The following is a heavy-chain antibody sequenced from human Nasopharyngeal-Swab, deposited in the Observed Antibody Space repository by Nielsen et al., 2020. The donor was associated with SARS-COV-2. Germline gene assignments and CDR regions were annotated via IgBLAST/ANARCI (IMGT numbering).Heavy chain of an antibody. Sequence: GGSLRLSCAASGFTFSSYAMSWVRQVPGKGLEWVSGISGSGDNRYYAASVKGRFTISRDNSKNTLYLQMNSLRAEDTAVYYCAKELYDLSGALDQWGQGTLVTVSS. V-gene: IGHV3-23*01. CDR1: GFTFSSYA. CDR2: ISGSGDNR. CDR3: AKELYDLSGALDQ. J-gene: IGHJ4*02. D-gene: IGHD3-3*01.